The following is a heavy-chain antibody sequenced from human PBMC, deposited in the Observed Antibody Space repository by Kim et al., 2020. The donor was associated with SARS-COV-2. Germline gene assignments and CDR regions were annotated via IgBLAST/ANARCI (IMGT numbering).Heavy chain of an antibody. CDR2: IYYSGST. J-gene: IGHJ2*01. Sequence: SETLSLTCTVSGGSISSGGYYWSWIRQHPGKGLEWIGYIYYSGSTYYNPSLKSRVTISVDTSKNQFSLKLSSVTAADTAVYYCARRRIDYGDAAGDLWGRGTLVTVSS. CDR1: GGSISSGGYY. CDR3: ARRRIDYGDAAGDL. D-gene: IGHD4-17*01. V-gene: IGHV4-31*03.